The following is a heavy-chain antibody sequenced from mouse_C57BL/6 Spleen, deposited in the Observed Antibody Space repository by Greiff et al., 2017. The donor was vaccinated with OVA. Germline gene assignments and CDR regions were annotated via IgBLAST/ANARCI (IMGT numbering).Heavy chain of an antibody. Sequence: QVTLKVSGPELVKPGASVKLSCKASGYTFTSYDINWVKQRPGQGLEWIGWIYPRDGSTKYNEKFKGKATLTVDTSSSPADMELHSLTSEDSAVDVCAKRRRTAQAAWWADWGQGTLVTVSA. V-gene: IGHV1-85*01. CDR2: IYPRDGST. D-gene: IGHD3-2*02. J-gene: IGHJ3*01. CDR3: AKRRRTAQAAWWAD. CDR1: GYTFTSYD.